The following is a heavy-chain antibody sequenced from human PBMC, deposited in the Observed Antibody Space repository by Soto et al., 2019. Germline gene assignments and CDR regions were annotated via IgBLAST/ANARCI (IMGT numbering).Heavy chain of an antibody. D-gene: IGHD3-16*01. CDR1: GTSINDYY. V-gene: IGHV4-59*01. Sequence: SETLSLTCTVSGTSINDYYWSWIRQPPGKGLEWIGFVYYSGSTTYNPSLKSRVTISVDTSKNQFSLKLNSVTAADTAVYYCARVKLGSLAALRSPADYWGQGTLVTVSA. CDR2: VYYSGST. J-gene: IGHJ4*02. CDR3: ARVKLGSLAALRSPADY.